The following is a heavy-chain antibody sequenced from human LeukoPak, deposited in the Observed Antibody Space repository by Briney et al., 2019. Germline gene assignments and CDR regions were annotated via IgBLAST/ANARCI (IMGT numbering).Heavy chain of an antibody. D-gene: IGHD7-27*01. CDR3: ARLSGGSWANTEYFPD. Sequence: GESLTISCKASGYSFNTYWIGWVRQKPGKGLEWMAIVYPGDSHTRYRPSFEGHFTISADKTVTTAYLQWSSLEASDTAVYYCARLSGGSWANTEYFPDWGQGTLVIVSS. CDR2: VYPGDSHT. V-gene: IGHV5-51*01. CDR1: GYSFNTYW. J-gene: IGHJ1*01.